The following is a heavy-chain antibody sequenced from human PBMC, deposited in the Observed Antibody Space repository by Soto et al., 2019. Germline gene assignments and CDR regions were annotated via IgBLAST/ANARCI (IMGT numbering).Heavy chain of an antibody. D-gene: IGHD3-3*01. CDR3: ARGRYDFPDY. J-gene: IGHJ4*02. Sequence: TWETLSLTCAVYGGSFSGYYWSWIRQPPGKGLEWIGEINHSGSTNYNPSLKSRVTISVDTSKNQFSPKLSSVTAADTAVYYCARGRYDFPDYWGQGTLVTVSS. CDR1: GGSFSGYY. CDR2: INHSGST. V-gene: IGHV4-34*01.